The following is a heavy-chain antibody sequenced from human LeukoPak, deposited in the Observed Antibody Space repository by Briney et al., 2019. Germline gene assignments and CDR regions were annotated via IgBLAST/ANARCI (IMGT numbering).Heavy chain of an antibody. V-gene: IGHV3-23*01. Sequence: GGSLRLSCAASGFTFGSYAMSWVRQAPGKGLEWVSAISSSGGTTSYADSVKGRFSISRDNSKNTLSLQMNSLRVEDTAVYHCAKGSTRVGFDYWGQGTLVTVSS. CDR1: GFTFGSYA. D-gene: IGHD1-26*01. J-gene: IGHJ4*02. CDR2: ISSSGGTT. CDR3: AKGSTRVGFDY.